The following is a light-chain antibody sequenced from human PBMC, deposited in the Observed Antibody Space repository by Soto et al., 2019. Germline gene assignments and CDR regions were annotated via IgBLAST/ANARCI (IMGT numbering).Light chain of an antibody. V-gene: IGLV1-40*01. Sequence: QSVLTQPPSVSGAPGQRVTISCTGSSSNFGAGYEVHWYKQLPGTAPTLVIFNNLNRPSGVPERFSVSKSGTSASLVISGLQAEDEADYYCQSFDSSLRAYVFGSGTKLTAL. CDR3: QSFDSSLRAYV. CDR1: SSNFGAGYE. CDR2: NNL. J-gene: IGLJ1*01.